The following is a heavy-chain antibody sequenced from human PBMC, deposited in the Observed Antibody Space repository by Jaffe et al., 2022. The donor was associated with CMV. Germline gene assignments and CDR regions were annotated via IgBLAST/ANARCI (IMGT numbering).Heavy chain of an antibody. CDR3: AREMIPRPLAARLEVDY. CDR1: GYTFTSYG. D-gene: IGHD6-6*01. V-gene: IGHV1-18*01. CDR2: ISAYNGNT. Sequence: QVQLVQSGAEVKKPGASVKVSCKASGYTFTSYGISWVRQAPGQGLEWMGWISAYNGNTNYAQKLQGRVTMTTDTSTSTAYMELRSLRSDDTAVYYCAREMIPRPLAARLEVDYWGQGTLVTVSS. J-gene: IGHJ4*02.